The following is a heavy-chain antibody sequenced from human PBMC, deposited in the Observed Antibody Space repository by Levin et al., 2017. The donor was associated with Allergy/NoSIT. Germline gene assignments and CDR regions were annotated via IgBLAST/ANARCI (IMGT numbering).Heavy chain of an antibody. V-gene: IGHV3-23*01. CDR2: TSGSRGSA. CDR3: AKGPRPLTRSYYYDRSGYYFGHFDS. J-gene: IGHJ4*02. CDR1: GFTFSSYA. Sequence: GESLKISCAASGFTFSSYAMSWVRQAPGKALEWVATTSGSRGSAFYADSAEGRFSISRDSSKNTLFLQMNGLRVEDTAVYYCAKGPRPLTRSYYYDRSGYYFGHFDSWGLGTLVTVSS. D-gene: IGHD3-22*01.